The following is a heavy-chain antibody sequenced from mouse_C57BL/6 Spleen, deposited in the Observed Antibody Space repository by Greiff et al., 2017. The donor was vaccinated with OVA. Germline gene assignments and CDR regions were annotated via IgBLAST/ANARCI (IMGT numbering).Heavy chain of an antibody. D-gene: IGHD1-1*01. V-gene: IGHV5-6*01. J-gene: IGHJ3*01. CDR3: ARQGPTGSSLFAY. Sequence: EVQRVESGGDLVKPGGSLKLSCAASGFTFSSYGMSWVRQTPDKRLEWVATISSGGSYTYYPDSVKGRFTISRDNAKNTLYLQMSSLKSEDTAMYYCARQGPTGSSLFAYWGQGTLVTVSA. CDR1: GFTFSSYG. CDR2: ISSGGSYT.